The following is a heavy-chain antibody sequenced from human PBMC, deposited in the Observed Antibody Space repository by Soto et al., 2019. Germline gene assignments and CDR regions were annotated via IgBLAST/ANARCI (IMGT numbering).Heavy chain of an antibody. J-gene: IGHJ5*01. CDR1: GDSFSKFS. D-gene: IGHD2-15*01. Sequence: QIQLVQSGAEVKKPGSSVKVSCQTSGDSFSKFSMSWVRQAPGQGLEWVGNIIPVFGTPTYAPTFKGRVTISADISTDTVYMELPSLTFEDTAVYYCAREWANSGGYPFDSWGPGTLVVVSS. CDR2: IIPVFGTP. V-gene: IGHV1-69*06. CDR3: AREWANSGGYPFDS.